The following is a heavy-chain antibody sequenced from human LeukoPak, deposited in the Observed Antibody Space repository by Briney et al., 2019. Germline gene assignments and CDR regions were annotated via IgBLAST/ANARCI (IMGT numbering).Heavy chain of an antibody. D-gene: IGHD1-26*01. V-gene: IGHV4-59*01. CDR2: IYYSGST. CDR3: ARSPGRGAYFDY. CDR1: GGSINEYY. J-gene: IGHJ4*02. Sequence: SETLSLTCTVSGGSINEYYWNWIRQPPGKGLEWIGYIYYSGSTNYNPSLKSRVTISVDTSKNQFSLKLSSVTAADTAVYYCARSPGRGAYFDYWGQGTLVTVSS.